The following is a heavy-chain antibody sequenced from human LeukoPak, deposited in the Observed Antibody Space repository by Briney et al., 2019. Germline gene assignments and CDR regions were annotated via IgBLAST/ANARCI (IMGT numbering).Heavy chain of an antibody. V-gene: IGHV3-33*01. CDR1: GFTFSSYG. CDR3: AREVSYSSSWYGWFDP. D-gene: IGHD6-13*01. Sequence: GGSLRLSCAASGFTFSSYGMHWVRQAPGKGLEWVAVIWYDGSNKYYADSVKGRFTISRDNSKNTLYLQMNSLRAEDTAVYYCAREVSYSSSWYGWFDPWGQGTLVTVSS. CDR2: IWYDGSNK. J-gene: IGHJ5*02.